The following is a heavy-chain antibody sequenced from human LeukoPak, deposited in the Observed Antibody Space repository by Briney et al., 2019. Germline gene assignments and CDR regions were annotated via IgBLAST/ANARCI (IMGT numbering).Heavy chain of an antibody. CDR3: ARQGSGYFHYYYYYMDV. V-gene: IGHV3-33*07. CDR2: IRHDESSK. Sequence: GGSLRLSCAASGFTFRSYGMYWVRQAPGKGLEWVADIRHDESSKYYADTVKGRFTISRDNAKNSLYLQMNSLRAEDTAVYYCARQGSGYFHYYYYYMDVWGKGTTVTVSS. J-gene: IGHJ6*03. CDR1: GFTFRSYG. D-gene: IGHD3-22*01.